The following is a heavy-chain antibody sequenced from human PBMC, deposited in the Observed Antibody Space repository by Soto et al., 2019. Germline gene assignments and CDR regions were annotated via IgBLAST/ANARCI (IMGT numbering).Heavy chain of an antibody. J-gene: IGHJ4*02. CDR1: GGTFSNYG. Sequence: QVPLVQSGAGVKKPGSSVKVSCKASGGTFSNYGFAWVRQAPGQGLEWMGGIVPSLNSIKYGKKFQGRVTITADESTSTTYMELTSLRSEDTAVYYCARVIIGGQIVTARGAFDYWGKGTLVTVSS. D-gene: IGHD2-21*02. CDR3: ARVIIGGQIVTARGAFDY. CDR2: IVPSLNSI. V-gene: IGHV1-69*01.